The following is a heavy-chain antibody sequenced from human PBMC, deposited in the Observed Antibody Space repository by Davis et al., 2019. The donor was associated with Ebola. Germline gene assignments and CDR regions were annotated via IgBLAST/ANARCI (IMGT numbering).Heavy chain of an antibody. D-gene: IGHD1-7*01. CDR3: ATDPLVELLGDEAFDI. Sequence: PGGSLRLSCAASGFTFSSYSMNWVRQAPGKGLEWVSSISSSSSYIYYADSVKGRFTISRDNAKKSMDLQMNNLRAEDTAVYYCATDPLVELLGDEAFDIWGQGTMVTVSS. CDR2: ISSSSSYI. V-gene: IGHV3-21*01. CDR1: GFTFSSYS. J-gene: IGHJ3*02.